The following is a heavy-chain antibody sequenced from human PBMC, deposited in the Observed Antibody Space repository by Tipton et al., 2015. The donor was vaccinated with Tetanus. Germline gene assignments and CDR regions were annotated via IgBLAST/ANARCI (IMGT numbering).Heavy chain of an antibody. V-gene: IGHV3-9*01. D-gene: IGHD3-16*02. Sequence: SLRLSCAGAGFAFDDFDMHWVRQAPGKGLEWVSGISWNSGSIGYADSVRGRFTISRDNAKNSLYLQMNSLRAEDTALYYCAKDLPSGGSYRSLDYWGQGTLVTVSS. J-gene: IGHJ4*02. CDR2: ISWNSGSI. CDR3: AKDLPSGGSYRSLDY. CDR1: GFAFDDFD.